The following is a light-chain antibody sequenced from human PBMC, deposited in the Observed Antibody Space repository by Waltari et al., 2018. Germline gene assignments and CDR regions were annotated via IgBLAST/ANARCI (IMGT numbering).Light chain of an antibody. Sequence: EIVLTQSPATLSLSPGERATLSCRASQTVSYYLAWYQQKPCQAPRLLIYDAFNRATGLPARFSGSGSGTDFTLTISSLQAEDVAVYYCHHYYIPPLTFGQGTRLEIK. J-gene: IGKJ5*01. V-gene: IGKV3-11*01. CDR2: DAF. CDR3: HHYYIPPLT. CDR1: QTVSYY.